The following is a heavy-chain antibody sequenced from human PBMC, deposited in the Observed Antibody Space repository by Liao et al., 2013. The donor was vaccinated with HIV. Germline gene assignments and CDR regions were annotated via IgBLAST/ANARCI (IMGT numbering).Heavy chain of an antibody. CDR2: IYTSGST. Sequence: QVQLQESGPGLVKPSETLSLTCTVSGGSISSYYWSWIRQPAGKGLEWIGRIYTSGSTNYNPSLKSRVTMSVDTSKNQFSLKLNSVTAADTAIYYCARDISSSWTDGFDIWGQGTMVTVSS. CDR1: GGSISSYY. J-gene: IGHJ3*02. D-gene: IGHD6-6*01. V-gene: IGHV4-4*07. CDR3: ARDISSSWTDGFDI.